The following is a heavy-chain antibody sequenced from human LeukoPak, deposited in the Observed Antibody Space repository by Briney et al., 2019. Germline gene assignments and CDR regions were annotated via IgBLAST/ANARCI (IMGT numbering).Heavy chain of an antibody. D-gene: IGHD6-13*01. Sequence: ASVKVSCKASGYTFTSYDINWVRQATGQGLEWMGWMNPNSGNTGYAQKFQGGVTMTRNTSISTAYMELSSLRSEDTAVYYCARVSSSWYYYYYGMDVWGQGTTVTVSS. V-gene: IGHV1-8*01. CDR1: GYTFTSYD. CDR3: ARVSSSWYYYYYGMDV. CDR2: MNPNSGNT. J-gene: IGHJ6*02.